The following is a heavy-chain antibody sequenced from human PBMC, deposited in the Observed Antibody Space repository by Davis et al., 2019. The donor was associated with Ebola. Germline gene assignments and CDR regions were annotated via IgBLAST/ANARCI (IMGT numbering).Heavy chain of an antibody. CDR3: WSDYGEKH. V-gene: IGHV3-23*01. D-gene: IGHD4/OR15-4a*01. CDR2: ISGSGGST. J-gene: IGHJ4*02. CDR1: GFTFSSYA. Sequence: LKISCAASGFTFSSYAMSWVRQAPGKGLEWVSAISGSGGSTYYADSVKGRFTISRDNSKNTLYLQMNRLKTEDTAVYYCWSDYGEKHWGQGALVNVAS.